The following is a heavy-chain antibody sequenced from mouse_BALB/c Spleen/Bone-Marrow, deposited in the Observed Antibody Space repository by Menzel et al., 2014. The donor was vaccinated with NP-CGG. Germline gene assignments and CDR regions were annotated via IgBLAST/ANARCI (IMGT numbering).Heavy chain of an antibody. CDR1: GFNIKDTY. CDR2: IDPANGNT. V-gene: IGHV14-3*02. Sequence: EVQLQQSGAELVKPGASVKLSCTASGFNIKDTYMHWVKQRPEQGLEWIGRIDPANGNTKYDPKFQGKATITADTSSNTAYLQLGSLTSEDTAVYYCAGLRPRFEFAYWGQGTLVTVSA. CDR3: AGLRPRFEFAY. D-gene: IGHD2-4*01. J-gene: IGHJ3*01.